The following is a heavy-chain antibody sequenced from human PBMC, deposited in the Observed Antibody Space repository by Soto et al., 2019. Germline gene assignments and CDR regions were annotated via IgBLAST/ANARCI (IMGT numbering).Heavy chain of an antibody. J-gene: IGHJ3*01. Sequence: EEQLLESGGGLVQPGGSLRLSCAATGFNFRSYALGWVRPAPGKGLEWGSGVRGSGSRPYYADSVKARLTISKEKSKNTLYLDLNNLRSEDTAVYFCVKGKESGYRGAFDSWGQGTMVTVSS. D-gene: IGHD5-18*01. CDR2: VRGSGSRP. CDR1: GFNFRSYA. V-gene: IGHV3-23*01. CDR3: VKGKESGYRGAFDS.